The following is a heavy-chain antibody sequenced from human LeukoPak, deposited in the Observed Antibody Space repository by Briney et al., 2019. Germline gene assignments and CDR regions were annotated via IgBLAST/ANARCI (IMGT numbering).Heavy chain of an antibody. D-gene: IGHD2-2*02. J-gene: IGHJ4*02. CDR1: GFTFSNAW. CDR2: IKSKTDGGTT. Sequence: GGSLRLSCAASGFTFSNAWMSWVRQAPGKGLEWVGRIKSKTDGGTTDYAAPVKGRFTISRDDSKNTLYLQMNSLKTEDTAVYYCTTDALLYLGCCSSTSCYTDYWGQGTLVTVSS. CDR3: TTDALLYLGCCSSTSCYTDY. V-gene: IGHV3-15*01.